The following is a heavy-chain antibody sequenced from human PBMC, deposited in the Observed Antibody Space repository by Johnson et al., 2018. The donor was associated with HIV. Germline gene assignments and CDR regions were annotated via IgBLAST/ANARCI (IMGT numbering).Heavy chain of an antibody. CDR3: ARETRGSSWLDAFDI. J-gene: IGHJ3*02. V-gene: IGHV3-15*01. CDR1: GFTFSTYG. Sequence: VQLVESGGGVVQPGRSLRLSCAASGFTFSTYGMHWVRQAPGKGLEWVGRIKSKTDGGTTDYAAPVKGRFTISRDDSKTTVYLQINSLRAEDTAVYYCARETRGSSWLDAFDIWGQGTLVTVSS. D-gene: IGHD6-13*01. CDR2: IKSKTDGGTT.